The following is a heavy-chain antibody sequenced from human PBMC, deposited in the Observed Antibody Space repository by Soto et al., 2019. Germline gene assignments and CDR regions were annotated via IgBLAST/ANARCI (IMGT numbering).Heavy chain of an antibody. Sequence: GESLKISCRGSGYIFTNYWIAWVRQMPGKDLEWMGIIYPGDSDTRYSPSFQGQVTISADKSISTAYLQWSSLKASDNAMHYCGRSRQHQRCDAFDIWGQGTTDTVSS. CDR1: GYIFTNYW. J-gene: IGHJ3*02. V-gene: IGHV5-51*01. CDR2: IYPGDSDT. CDR3: GRSRQHQRCDAFDI.